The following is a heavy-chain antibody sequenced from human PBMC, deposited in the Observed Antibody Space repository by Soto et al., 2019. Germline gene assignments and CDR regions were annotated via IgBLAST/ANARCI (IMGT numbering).Heavy chain of an antibody. CDR1: GFTFSSYS. Sequence: PGGSLRLSCAASGFTFSSYSMNWVRQAPGKGLEWVSSISSSSSYIYYADSVKGRFTISRDNAKNSLYLQMNSLRAEDTAVYYCATVYDILTGYLDYWGQGTLVTVSS. J-gene: IGHJ4*02. CDR3: ATVYDILTGYLDY. V-gene: IGHV3-21*01. CDR2: ISSSSSYI. D-gene: IGHD3-9*01.